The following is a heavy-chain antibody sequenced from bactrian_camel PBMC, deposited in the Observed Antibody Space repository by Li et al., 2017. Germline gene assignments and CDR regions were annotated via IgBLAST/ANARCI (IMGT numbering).Heavy chain of an antibody. J-gene: IGHJ4*01. D-gene: IGHD5*01. CDR1: TYNIGRDC. V-gene: IGHV3-3*01. CDR2: IRPSDGFT. CDR3: AVASWGWCGLDTGPYNY. Sequence: HVQLVESGGDSVRAGGSLRLSCVASTYNIGRDCMGWFRQGPGLELQGVAVIRPSDGFTSYADSVKGRFTISKDNAKNTLYLQMNSLKPEDTAMYYCAVASWGWCGLDTGPYNYWGQWTQVTVS.